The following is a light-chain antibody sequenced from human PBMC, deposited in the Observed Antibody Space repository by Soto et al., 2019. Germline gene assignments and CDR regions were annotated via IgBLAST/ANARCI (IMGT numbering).Light chain of an antibody. CDR3: QHYNTYPWT. V-gene: IGKV1-5*03. J-gene: IGKJ1*01. Sequence: DIQMTQSPSTLSASVGDRVTVTCRASQSISSWLAWYQQKAGKAPKLLIYKASALESGVPSRFSGSGSGTEFTLTISSLEPEDFATYYCQHYNTYPWTFGQGTRWISN. CDR1: QSISSW. CDR2: KAS.